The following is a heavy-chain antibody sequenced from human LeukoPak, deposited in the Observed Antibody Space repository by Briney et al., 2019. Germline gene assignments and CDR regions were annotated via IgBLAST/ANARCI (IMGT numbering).Heavy chain of an antibody. CDR3: AKGVKSSWGGLDY. CDR2: ISWNSGSI. J-gene: IGHJ4*02. V-gene: IGHV3-9*01. CDR1: GFTFDDYA. D-gene: IGHD6-13*01. Sequence: GRSLRLSCAASGFTFDDYAMHWVRQAPGKGLEWVSGISWNSGSIGYADPVKGRFTISRDNAKNSLYLQMSSLRVEDTAFYYCAKGVKSSWGGLDYWGQGVLVTVSS.